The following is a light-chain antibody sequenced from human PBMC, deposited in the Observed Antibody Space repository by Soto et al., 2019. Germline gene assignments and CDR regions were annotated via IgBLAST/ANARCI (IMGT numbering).Light chain of an antibody. CDR3: QQRHEWSPLT. J-gene: IGKJ5*01. V-gene: IGKV3-11*01. CDR2: DAS. Sequence: EVVLTQSPATLSLSPGERATLSCRASRSVRSFLAWYQQKPGQAPRLLIYDASNRATGIPARFSGSGSGTDFTLTISSLEPEDFAVYYCQQRHEWSPLTFGQGTRLEIK. CDR1: RSVRSF.